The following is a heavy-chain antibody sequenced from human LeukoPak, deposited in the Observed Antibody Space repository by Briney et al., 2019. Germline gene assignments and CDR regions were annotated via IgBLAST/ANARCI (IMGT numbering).Heavy chain of an antibody. CDR3: AKGQYYYDSSGYFGGDY. D-gene: IGHD3-22*01. J-gene: IGHJ4*02. V-gene: IGHV3-30*18. CDR1: GFTFSSYG. CDR2: MSYDGGNK. Sequence: GGSLRLSCAASGFTFSSYGMHWVRQAPGKGLEWVAVMSYDGGNKYYADSVKGRFTISRDNSKNTLYLQMNSLRAEDTAVYYCAKGQYYYDSSGYFGGDYWGQGTLVTVSS.